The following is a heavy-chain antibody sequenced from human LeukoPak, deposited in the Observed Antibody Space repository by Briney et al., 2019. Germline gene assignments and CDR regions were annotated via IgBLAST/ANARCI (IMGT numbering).Heavy chain of an antibody. CDR1: GGSISSYY. Sequence: SETLSLTCTVSGGSISSYYWSWIRQPAGKGLEWIGRIYTSGSTNYNPSLKSRVTMSVDTSKNQFSLKLSSVTAADTAVYYCARDRSPRIVLMVYAMRKQNYYGMDVWGQGTTVTVSS. CDR2: IYTSGST. D-gene: IGHD2-8*01. J-gene: IGHJ6*02. V-gene: IGHV4-4*07. CDR3: ARDRSPRIVLMVYAMRKQNYYGMDV.